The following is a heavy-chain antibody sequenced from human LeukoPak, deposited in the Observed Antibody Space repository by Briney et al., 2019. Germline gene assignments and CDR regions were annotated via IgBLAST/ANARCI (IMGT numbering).Heavy chain of an antibody. CDR3: ARDQLRYFDWLSYFDY. CDR2: ISYDGSNK. D-gene: IGHD3-9*01. J-gene: IGHJ4*02. V-gene: IGHV3-30-3*01. CDR1: GFTFSSYA. Sequence: PGRSLRLSCAASGFTFSSYAMHWVRQAPGKGLEWVAVISYDGSNKYYADSVKGRFTISRDNSKNTLYLQMNSLRAEDTAVYYCARDQLRYFDWLSYFDYWGQGTLVTVSS.